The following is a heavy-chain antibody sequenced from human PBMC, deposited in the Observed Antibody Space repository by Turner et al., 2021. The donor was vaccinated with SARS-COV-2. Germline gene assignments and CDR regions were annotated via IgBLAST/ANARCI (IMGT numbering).Heavy chain of an antibody. Sequence: LQLQASGPGLVKPSETLSLTCTVSGGSITKNYDYWGWIRQPPGKGLEWIGSIYYSGNTYYNPSLKSRVTISVDTSKSQFSLKLSSVTAADTAVYYCARLPERYFFDYWGQGALVTVSS. CDR2: IYYSGNT. V-gene: IGHV4-39*01. CDR1: GGSITKNYDY. J-gene: IGHJ4*02. CDR3: ARLPERYFFDY.